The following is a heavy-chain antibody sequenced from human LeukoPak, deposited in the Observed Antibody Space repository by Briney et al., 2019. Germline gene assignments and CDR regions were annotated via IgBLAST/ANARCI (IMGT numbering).Heavy chain of an antibody. CDR3: ATSEYYYDSSGCQADAFDI. CDR1: GYSFTSYW. D-gene: IGHD3-22*01. V-gene: IGHV5-51*01. CDR2: IYPGDSDT. J-gene: IGHJ3*02. Sequence: GESLKISCKGSGYSFTSYWIGWVRQMPGKGLEWMGIIYPGDSDTRYSPSFQGQVTISADKSISTAYLQWSSLKASDTAMYYCATSEYYYDSSGCQADAFDIWGQGTMVTVSS.